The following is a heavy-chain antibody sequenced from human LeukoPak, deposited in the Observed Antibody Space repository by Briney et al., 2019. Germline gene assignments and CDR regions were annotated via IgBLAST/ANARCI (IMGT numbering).Heavy chain of an antibody. V-gene: IGHV4-59*01. CDR1: GGSISSYY. CDR3: ARDRPAAAGNYSDY. D-gene: IGHD6-13*01. J-gene: IGHJ4*02. CDR2: IYYSGST. Sequence: PSETLSLTCTVSGGSISSYYWSWIRQPPAKGLEWIGYIYYSGSTHYNPSLKSRVTISVDTSKNQFSLKLSSVTAADTAVYYCARDRPAAAGNYSDYWGQGTLVTVSS.